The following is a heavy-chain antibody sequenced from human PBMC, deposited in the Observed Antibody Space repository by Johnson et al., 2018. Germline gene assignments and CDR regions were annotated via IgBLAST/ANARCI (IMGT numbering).Heavy chain of an antibody. Sequence: VQLVESGGGVVQAGRSLRLSCAASGFTFDDYAMHWVRQAPGKGLEWGSGIRWNNGTIGYGDWVKGRFTISRDNAKNSLYLQMNSLRAEDTALYYCAKDISYDSSGNYRMDVWGQGTTVTVSS. CDR3: AKDISYDSSGNYRMDV. CDR2: IRWNNGTI. V-gene: IGHV3-9*01. J-gene: IGHJ6*02. CDR1: GFTFDDYA. D-gene: IGHD3-22*01.